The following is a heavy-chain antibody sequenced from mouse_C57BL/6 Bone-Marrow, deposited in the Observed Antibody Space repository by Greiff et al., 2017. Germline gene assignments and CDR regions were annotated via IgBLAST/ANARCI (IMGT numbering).Heavy chain of an antibody. CDR1: GYTFTDYY. J-gene: IGHJ2*01. D-gene: IGHD5-1*01. CDR2: INPNNGGT. V-gene: IGHV1-26*01. CDR3: ARSPYPYYFDY. Sequence: EVKLQQSGPELVKPGASVKISCKASGYTFTDYYMNWVKQSHGKSLEWIGDINPNNGGTSYNQKFKGKATLTVDKSSSTAYMELRSLTSEDSAVYDCARSPYPYYFDYWGQGTTLTVSS.